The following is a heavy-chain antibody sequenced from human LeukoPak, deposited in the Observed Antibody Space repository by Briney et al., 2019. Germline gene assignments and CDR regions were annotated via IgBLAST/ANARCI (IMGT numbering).Heavy chain of an antibody. J-gene: IGHJ4*02. D-gene: IGHD6-19*01. CDR1: GFTFNAYN. V-gene: IGHV1-2*02. CDR2: INPDTGGA. Sequence: ASVKVSCKASGFTFNAYNIHWVRQAPGQGLEWMGWINPDTGGANYAQKFQGRVTMTRDTSISTAYMELSRLTSDDTAVYYCARGREVAGTVTYWGQGTLITVSS. CDR3: ARGREVAGTVTY.